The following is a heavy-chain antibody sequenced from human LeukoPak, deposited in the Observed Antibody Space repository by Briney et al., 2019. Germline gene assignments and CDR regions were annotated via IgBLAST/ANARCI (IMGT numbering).Heavy chain of an antibody. CDR2: ISGSGGST. CDR1: GLTFSSHA. J-gene: IGHJ4*02. D-gene: IGHD3-3*01. V-gene: IGHV3-23*01. CDR3: AKNDFWSGDY. Sequence: LAGGSLRLSCAASGLTFSSHAMSWVRQAPGKGLEWVSAISGSGGSTYYADSVKGRFTISRDNSKNTLYLQMNSLRAEDTAVYYCAKNDFWSGDYWGQGTLVSVSS.